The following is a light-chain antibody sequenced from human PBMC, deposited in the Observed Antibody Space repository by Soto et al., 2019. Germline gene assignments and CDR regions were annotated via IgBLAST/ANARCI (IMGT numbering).Light chain of an antibody. CDR1: QGITNS. V-gene: IGKV1-33*01. J-gene: IGKJ2*01. Sequence: DIQMTQSPSSLSASVGDRVTITCHASQGITNSLNWYQHKPGEAPKLLIYDASNLETGVPSRFSGWESGTHFTLTINSLQPEDIGTYYCQQYASLPPGYSFGQGTKIKLK. CDR3: QQYASLPPGYS. CDR2: DAS.